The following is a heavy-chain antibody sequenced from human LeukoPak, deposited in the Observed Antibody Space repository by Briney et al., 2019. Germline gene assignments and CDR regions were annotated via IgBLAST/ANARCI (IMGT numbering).Heavy chain of an antibody. V-gene: IGHV3-7*01. Sequence: GGSLRLSCTVSGFTFSSYWMSWVRQAPGKGLEWVANINQGGSDKSYVDSVKDRFTLSRDNSQNTLYLQMNSLRAEDTAIYYCVADFDYWGQGTLVTVSS. CDR2: INQGGSDK. CDR1: GFTFSSYW. J-gene: IGHJ4*02. CDR3: VADFDY. D-gene: IGHD6-19*01.